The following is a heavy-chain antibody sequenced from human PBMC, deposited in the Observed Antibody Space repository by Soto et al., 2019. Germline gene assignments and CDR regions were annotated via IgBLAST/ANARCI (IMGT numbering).Heavy chain of an antibody. CDR1: GGSINSGGYY. D-gene: IGHD1-26*01. V-gene: IGHV4-31*03. CDR3: ARAREANAFDI. CDR2: IYYTGRT. J-gene: IGHJ3*02. Sequence: SETLSLTCTVSGGSINSGGYYWSWIRQHPGKGLEWIGYIYYTGRTYYNPSLKSRVTISVHTSKNQFSLKVSSATAADAAVYYCARAREANAFDIWGQGTMVTVSS.